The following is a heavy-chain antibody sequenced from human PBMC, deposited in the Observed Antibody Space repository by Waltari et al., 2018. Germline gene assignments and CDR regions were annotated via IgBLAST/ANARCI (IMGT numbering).Heavy chain of an antibody. CDR2: IYCSGST. CDR3: ARVVWFGTDDFDI. Sequence: RLACGGALVQLVGSLVVSSGAGAVTFRGKARSGVGQAPGKGLEGVGFIYCSGSTNYAASVKGRFTISGDTSKNTLYLQMSCLTAEDTAVYYCARVVWFGTDDFDIWGQGTMVTVSS. D-gene: IGHD3-10*01. V-gene: IGHV3-23*05. J-gene: IGHJ3*02. CDR1: AVTFRGKA.